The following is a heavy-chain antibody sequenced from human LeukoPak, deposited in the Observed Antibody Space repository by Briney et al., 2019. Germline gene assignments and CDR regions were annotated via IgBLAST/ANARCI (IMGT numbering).Heavy chain of an antibody. D-gene: IGHD2-8*01. J-gene: IGHJ6*04. Sequence: GGSLRLSCAASGFTFSSYSMNWVRQAPGKGLEWVANIKEDGGEGYYVDSVKGRFTVSRDNANNFVYLQLTSLRAEDTAVYYCATRYCTISACRAASYKSFDVWGKGTTVTVSS. CDR3: ATRYCTISACRAASYKSFDV. V-gene: IGHV3-7*01. CDR1: GFTFSSYS. CDR2: IKEDGGEG.